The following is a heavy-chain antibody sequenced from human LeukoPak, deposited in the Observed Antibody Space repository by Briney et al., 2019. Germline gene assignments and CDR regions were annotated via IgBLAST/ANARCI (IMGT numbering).Heavy chain of an antibody. J-gene: IGHJ4*02. CDR1: GFTFSSYA. D-gene: IGHD6-19*01. CDR2: ISGSGGST. V-gene: IGHV3-23*01. Sequence: GGSLRLSCAASGFTFSSYAMSWVRQAPGKGLEWVSAISGSGGSTYYADSVKGRFAISRDNSKNALYLQMNSLRAEDTAVYYCAREPHSGLSSGWYLVYWGQGTLVTVSS. CDR3: AREPHSGLSSGWYLVY.